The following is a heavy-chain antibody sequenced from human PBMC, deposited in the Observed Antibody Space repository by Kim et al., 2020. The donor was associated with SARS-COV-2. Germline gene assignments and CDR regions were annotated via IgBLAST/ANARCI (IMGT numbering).Heavy chain of an antibody. CDR2: ISTAGGT. CDR3: ARGLEAHKVRYYGMDV. Sequence: GGSLRLSCAASGFTFSSYDMHWVRQATGKGLEWVSSISTAGGTCYPASAKDRLTITREDAKNYLYLQMNNRIAGEKTADYYARGLEAHKVRYYGMDVWS. D-gene: IGHD3-10*01. V-gene: IGHV3-13*04. J-gene: IGHJ6*02. CDR1: GFTFSSYD.